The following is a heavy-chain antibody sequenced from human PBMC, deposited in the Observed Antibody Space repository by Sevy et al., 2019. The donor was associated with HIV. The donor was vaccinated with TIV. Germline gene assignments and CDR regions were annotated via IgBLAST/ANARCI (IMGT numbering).Heavy chain of an antibody. CDR2: INPNSGGT. V-gene: IGHV1-2*02. CDR1: GYTFTGYY. CDR3: ARDPGYYDFWSGYPRGAFDI. J-gene: IGHJ3*02. D-gene: IGHD3-3*01. Sequence: ASVKVSCKASGYTFTGYYMHWVRQAPGQGLEWMGWINPNSGGTNYAQKFQGRVTMTRDTSISTAYMEPSRLRSDDTAVYYCARDPGYYDFWSGYPRGAFDIWGQGTMVTVSS.